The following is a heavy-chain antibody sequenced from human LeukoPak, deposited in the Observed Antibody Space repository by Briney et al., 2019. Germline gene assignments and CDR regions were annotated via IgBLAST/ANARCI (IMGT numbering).Heavy chain of an antibody. CDR2: ISAYNGNT. Sequence: GASVKVSCKASGYTFTGYYMHWVRQAPGQGLEWMGWISAYNGNTNYAQKLQGRVTMTTDTSTSTAYMELRSLRSDDTAVYYCARQTFFDYWGQGTLVTVSS. J-gene: IGHJ4*02. CDR1: GYTFTGYY. V-gene: IGHV1-18*04. CDR3: ARQTFFDY.